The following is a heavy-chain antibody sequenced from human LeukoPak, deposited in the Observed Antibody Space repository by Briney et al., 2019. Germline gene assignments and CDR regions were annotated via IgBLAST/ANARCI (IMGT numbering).Heavy chain of an antibody. CDR2: IYTSGTT. D-gene: IGHD4-11*01. CDR3: AREETTGHFDY. CDR1: GGSISSYY. J-gene: IGHJ4*02. V-gene: IGHV4-4*07. Sequence: PSETLSLTCTVSGGSISSYYWSWLRQPAGKGLEWVGRIYTSGTTNYNPSLKSRVTMSVDTSKNQFSLKLSSVTAADTAVYYCAREETTGHFDYWGQGTLVTVSS.